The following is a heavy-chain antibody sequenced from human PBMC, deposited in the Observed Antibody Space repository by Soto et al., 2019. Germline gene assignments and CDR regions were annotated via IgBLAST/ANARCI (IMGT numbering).Heavy chain of an antibody. Sequence: EVQLVESGGGLVKPGGSLRLSCAASGFTFISYSMNWVRQAPGKGLEWVSSISSSSYIYYADSVKGRFTISRDNAKNSLYLQMNSLRAEDTAVYYCASSRGYSAYDYNYWGQGTLVTVSS. V-gene: IGHV3-21*01. CDR3: ASSRGYSAYDYNY. CDR1: GFTFISYS. J-gene: IGHJ4*02. CDR2: ISSSSYI. D-gene: IGHD5-12*01.